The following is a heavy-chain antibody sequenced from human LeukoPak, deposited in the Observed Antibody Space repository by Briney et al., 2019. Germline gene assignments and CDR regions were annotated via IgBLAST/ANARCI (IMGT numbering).Heavy chain of an antibody. CDR3: ARRRDSGSLQHFDY. D-gene: IGHD1-26*01. V-gene: IGHV3-48*04. Sequence: GGSLRLSCAASGFTFSSYGMSWVRQAPGKGLEWVSYLSSSGSIIYYADSVKGRFTISRDNAKNSLYPQMNSLRAEDTAVYYCARRRDSGSLQHFDYWGQGTLVTVSS. CDR2: LSSSGSII. J-gene: IGHJ4*02. CDR1: GFTFSSYG.